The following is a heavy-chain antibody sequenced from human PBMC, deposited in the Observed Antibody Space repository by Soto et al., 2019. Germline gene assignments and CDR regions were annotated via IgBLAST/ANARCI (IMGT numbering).Heavy chain of an antibody. CDR1: GGSISSSY. V-gene: IGHV4-59*01. Sequence: SETLSLTCTVSGGSISSSYWSWIRQPPGKGLEWLAYIYDDGSANHNPSLKSRATISLDMSKNQFSLKLTSVTAADTAVYYCARDKYCSGGSCRKNWFDPWGQGTLVTVSS. D-gene: IGHD2-15*01. CDR2: IYDDGSA. J-gene: IGHJ5*02. CDR3: ARDKYCSGGSCRKNWFDP.